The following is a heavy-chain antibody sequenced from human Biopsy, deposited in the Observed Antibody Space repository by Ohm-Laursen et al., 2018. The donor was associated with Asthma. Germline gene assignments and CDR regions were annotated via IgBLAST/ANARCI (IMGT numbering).Heavy chain of an antibody. V-gene: IGHV1-69*06. CDR2: IIPMFGTT. Sequence: ASVKVSCNASGGTFSSYAISWVRQAPGQGLEWMGGIIPMFGTTKFAPKFQGRVTFTADKSTNTAFMELSSLRSEDTALYFCARDQTGPLLSARLYNWFDPWGQGTLVTVSS. CDR3: ARDQTGPLLSARLYNWFDP. CDR1: GGTFSSYA. D-gene: IGHD1-1*01. J-gene: IGHJ5*02.